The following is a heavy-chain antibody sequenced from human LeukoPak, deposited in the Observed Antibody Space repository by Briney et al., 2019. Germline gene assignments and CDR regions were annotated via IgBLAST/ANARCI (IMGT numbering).Heavy chain of an antibody. J-gene: IGHJ4*02. CDR3: ARMGLKFRFDY. Sequence: ASVKVSCKASVGTFSSYAISWVRQAPGQGLEWMGIINPSGGSTSYAQKFQGRVTMTRDTSTSTVYMELSSLRSEDTAVYYCARMGLKFRFDYWGQGTLVTVSS. CDR1: VGTFSSYA. CDR2: INPSGGST. V-gene: IGHV1-46*01.